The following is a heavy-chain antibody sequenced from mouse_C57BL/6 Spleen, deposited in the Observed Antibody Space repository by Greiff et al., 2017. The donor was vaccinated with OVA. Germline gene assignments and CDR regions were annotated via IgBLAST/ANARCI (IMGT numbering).Heavy chain of an antibody. Sequence: VQLLESGAELVRPGSSVKVSCKASGYAFTNYLIDWVKQRPGQGLEWIGVINPGSGGTNYNEKFKGKATLTADTSSSTAYMQLSSLTSEYAEVYVGARSGDPYYGRAWFAYWGQGILVTV. J-gene: IGHJ3*01. D-gene: IGHD2-10*01. CDR1: GYAFTNYL. CDR3: ARSGDPYYGRAWFAY. CDR2: INPGSGGT. V-gene: IGHV1-54*01.